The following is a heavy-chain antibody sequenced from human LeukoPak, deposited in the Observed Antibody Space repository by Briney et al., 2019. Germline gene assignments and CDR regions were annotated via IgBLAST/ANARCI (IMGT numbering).Heavy chain of an antibody. Sequence: GASVKVSCKASGYTFTSYGISWVRQAPGQGLEWMGWISAYNGNTNYAQKLQGRVTMTTDTSTSTAYMELRSLRSDDTAVYYCARDFCPGYSYGSTYCYYYMDVWGKGTTVTVSS. CDR2: ISAYNGNT. CDR3: ARDFCPGYSYGSTYCYYYMDV. V-gene: IGHV1-18*01. D-gene: IGHD5-18*01. CDR1: GYTFTSYG. J-gene: IGHJ6*03.